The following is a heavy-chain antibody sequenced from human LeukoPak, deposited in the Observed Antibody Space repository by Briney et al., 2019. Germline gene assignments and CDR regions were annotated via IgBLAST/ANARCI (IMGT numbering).Heavy chain of an antibody. CDR1: GGSISSYY. Sequence: SETLSLTCTVSGGSISSYYWSWIRQPPGKGLEWIGNIHYSGSTNYNPSLKSRVTMSVDTSKNQFSLNLSSVTAADTAVYYCARGSHYYDSSAYGVFDCWGQGTLVTVSS. V-gene: IGHV4-59*12. D-gene: IGHD3-22*01. J-gene: IGHJ4*02. CDR3: ARGSHYYDSSAYGVFDC. CDR2: IHYSGST.